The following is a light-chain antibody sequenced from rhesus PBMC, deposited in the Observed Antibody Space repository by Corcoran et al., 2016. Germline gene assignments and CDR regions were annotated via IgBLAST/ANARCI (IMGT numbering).Light chain of an antibody. CDR2: WAT. J-gene: IGKJ4*01. CDR3: QQYYSPPLT. Sequence: DIMMTQSPESLAVSLGERVTINCKSSQSLLYSSNNKNYLAWYQQKPGQSPKVLLYWATTRESGVANRFGGSGDGTDFTLTISGLQAEDVAVYYCQQYYSPPLTFGGGTKVEI. CDR1: QSLLYSSNNKNY. V-gene: IGKV4-1*01.